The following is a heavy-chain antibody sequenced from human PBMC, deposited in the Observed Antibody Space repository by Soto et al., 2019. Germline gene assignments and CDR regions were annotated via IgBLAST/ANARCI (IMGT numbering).Heavy chain of an antibody. CDR1: GYTFTSYA. Sequence: GASVKVSCKASGYTFTSYAMHWVRQAPGQRLEWMGWINAGNGNTKYSQKFQGRVTITRDTSASTAYMELSSLRSEDTAVYYCARCCEQLVLVADYGMDVWGQGTTVTVSS. V-gene: IGHV1-3*01. D-gene: IGHD6-13*01. J-gene: IGHJ6*02. CDR2: INAGNGNT. CDR3: ARCCEQLVLVADYGMDV.